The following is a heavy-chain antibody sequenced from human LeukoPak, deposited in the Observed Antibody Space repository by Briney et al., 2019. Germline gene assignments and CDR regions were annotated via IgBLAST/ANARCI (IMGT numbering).Heavy chain of an antibody. J-gene: IGHJ6*02. D-gene: IGHD3-22*01. V-gene: IGHV3-23*01. Sequence: GGSLRLSCAASGFTFSSYAMSWVRQAPGKGLEWVSAISGSGGSTYYADSVKGRFTISRDNSKNTLYLQMNSLRAEDTAVYYCARGGYYYDSSGYYGGQDYYGMDVWGQGTTVTVSS. CDR1: GFTFSSYA. CDR2: ISGSGGST. CDR3: ARGGYYYDSSGYYGGQDYYGMDV.